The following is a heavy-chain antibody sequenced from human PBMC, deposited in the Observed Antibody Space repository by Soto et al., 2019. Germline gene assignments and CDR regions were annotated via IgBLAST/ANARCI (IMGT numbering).Heavy chain of an antibody. CDR3: AHRTIQVYGMDV. Sequence: QITLKESGPTLVKPTQTLTLTCTFSGFSLSTSGVGVGWIRQPPGKSLEWLALIYWDDDKRYSPSLRSRLTITKDTSKNQVVLTMTNMDPVDTATYYCAHRTIQVYGMDVWGQGTTVTVSS. CDR1: GFSLSTSGVG. J-gene: IGHJ6*02. CDR2: IYWDDDK. V-gene: IGHV2-5*02. D-gene: IGHD5-18*01.